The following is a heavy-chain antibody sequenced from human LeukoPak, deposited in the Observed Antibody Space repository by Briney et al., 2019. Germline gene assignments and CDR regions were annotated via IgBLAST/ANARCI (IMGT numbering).Heavy chain of an antibody. V-gene: IGHV3-48*01. Sequence: GGSLRLSCAASGFTFSSYGMSWVRQAPGKGLEWVSYISSSSSTIYYADSVEGRFTISRDNAKNSLYLQMNSLRAEDTAVYYCATSRGSWPDYFDYWGQGTLVTVSS. CDR1: GFTFSSYG. CDR3: ATSRGSWPDYFDY. CDR2: ISSSSSTI. J-gene: IGHJ4*02. D-gene: IGHD6-13*01.